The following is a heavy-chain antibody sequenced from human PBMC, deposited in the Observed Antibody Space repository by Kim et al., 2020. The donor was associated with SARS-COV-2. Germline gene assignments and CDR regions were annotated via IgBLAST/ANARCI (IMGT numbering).Heavy chain of an antibody. V-gene: IGHV3-23*01. J-gene: IGHJ4*02. CDR2: ISWDGART. Sequence: GGSLRLSCVASGFTFSTSPMGWVRQAPGEGLEWVSRISWDGARTYYADSVKGRVTMSSDKSKNTVYLDMNSLRVEDTAVYYCAKVVTNSGFDYWGQGA. CDR3: AKVVTNSGFDY. CDR1: GFTFSTSP. D-gene: IGHD2-21*02.